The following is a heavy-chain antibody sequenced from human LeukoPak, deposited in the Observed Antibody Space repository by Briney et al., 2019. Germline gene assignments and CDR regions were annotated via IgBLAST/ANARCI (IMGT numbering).Heavy chain of an antibody. CDR3: LRGDRRDY. J-gene: IGHJ4*02. CDR2: IDSSGGYM. CDR1: GFTFNTYS. V-gene: IGHV3-21*06. Sequence: GGSLRLSCEASGFTFNTYSMNWARQAPGKGLEWVSSIDSSGGYMFYADSVKGRFITSRDNAKDSLYLQMNSLRVEDTAVYYCLRGDRRDYWGQGTLVTVSS.